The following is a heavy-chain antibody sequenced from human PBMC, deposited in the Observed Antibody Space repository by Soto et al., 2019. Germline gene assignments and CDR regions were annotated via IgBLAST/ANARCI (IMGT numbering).Heavy chain of an antibody. CDR2: INPNSGGT. J-gene: IGHJ3*02. D-gene: IGHD6-13*01. CDR3: ARDRSSVYSSPTDAFDI. Sequence: DSVKVSCKASCYTFTGYYMHWVRQAPGQGLEWMGWINPNSGGTNYAQKFQGWVTMTRDTSISTAYMELSRLRSDDTAVYYCARDRSSVYSSPTDAFDIWGQGTMVTVSS. CDR1: CYTFTGYY. V-gene: IGHV1-2*04.